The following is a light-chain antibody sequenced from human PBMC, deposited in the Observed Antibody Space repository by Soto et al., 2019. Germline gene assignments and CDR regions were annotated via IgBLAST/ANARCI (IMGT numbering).Light chain of an antibody. CDR2: GAS. J-gene: IGKJ1*01. Sequence: EIVLAESPGTLSVSPGERATLSWRASQSVTNSFLAWYQQKPGQAPRLLIYGASRRATGIPDRFTGSGSGTDFTLTISRLEPEDFAVYYCQKYVSSPWAFGQGTTVDIK. CDR3: QKYVSSPWA. V-gene: IGKV3-20*01. CDR1: QSVTNSF.